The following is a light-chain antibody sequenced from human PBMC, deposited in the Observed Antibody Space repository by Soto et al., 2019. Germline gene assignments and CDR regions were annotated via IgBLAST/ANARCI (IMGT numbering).Light chain of an antibody. CDR2: GAS. CDR1: QTINNS. Sequence: VLTEAPDTMTVSPGERATLSCRASQTINNSVAWYELKDGQVPRRVIYGASTRPTGVPARFSGSGSGTEFTLTISSPQSKDRAVYSWQHYNNWPGTFGQ. CDR3: QHYNNWPGT. V-gene: IGKV3-15*01. J-gene: IGKJ1*01.